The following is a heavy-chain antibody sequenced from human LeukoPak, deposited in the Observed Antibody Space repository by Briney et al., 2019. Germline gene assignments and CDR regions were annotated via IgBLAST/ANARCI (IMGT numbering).Heavy chain of an antibody. J-gene: IGHJ5*01. V-gene: IGHV3-23*01. CDR2: ISASGGST. D-gene: IGHD1-1*01. CDR1: GFTFSSFA. Sequence: GGSLRLSCAASGFTFSSFATSWVRQAPGKGLEWVSGISASGGSTYYADSVKGRFTISRDNSKNTLYLQMNSLRVEDTAIYYCATERVQLERRGDWFDSWGQGTLVTVSS. CDR3: ATERVQLERRGDWFDS.